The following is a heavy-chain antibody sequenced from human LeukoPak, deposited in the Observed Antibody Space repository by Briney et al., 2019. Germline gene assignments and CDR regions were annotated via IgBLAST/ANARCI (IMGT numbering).Heavy chain of an antibody. Sequence: GASVKVSCKASGYTFTDNHMYWVRQAPGQGLECMGWINPNSGDPNYAQNFQGRVTLTRNTSISTAYMEVSRLTSDDTAVYFCARVVGINASVSWGQRKTVTVSS. CDR2: INPNSGDP. D-gene: IGHD1-26*01. CDR3: ARVVGINASVS. V-gene: IGHV1-2*02. CDR1: GYTFTDNH. J-gene: IGHJ3*02.